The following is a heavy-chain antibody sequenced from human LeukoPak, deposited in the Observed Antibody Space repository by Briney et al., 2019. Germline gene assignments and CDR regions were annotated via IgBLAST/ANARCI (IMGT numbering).Heavy chain of an antibody. J-gene: IGHJ6*03. D-gene: IGHD2-2*01. Sequence: PSETLSLTCAVYGGSFSGYYWSWIRQPPGKGLGWIGEINHSGSTNYNPSLKSRVTISVDTSKNQFSLRLSSVTAADTAVYYCARKALSVVPVTEDYYYYYYMDVWGKGTTVTVSS. CDR3: ARKALSVVPVTEDYYYYYYMDV. CDR2: INHSGST. CDR1: GGSFSGYY. V-gene: IGHV4-34*01.